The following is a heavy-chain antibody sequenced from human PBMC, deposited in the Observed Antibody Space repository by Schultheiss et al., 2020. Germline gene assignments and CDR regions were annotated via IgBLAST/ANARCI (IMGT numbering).Heavy chain of an antibody. D-gene: IGHD3-22*01. J-gene: IGHJ3*02. V-gene: IGHV4-34*01. CDR2: INHSGST. CDR1: GGSFSGYY. Sequence: SQTLSLTCAVYGGSFSGYYWIWIRQPPGKGLEWIGEINHSGSTNYNPSLKSRVTMSVDTSKNQFSLKLSSVTAADTAVYYCARAYYYDSSGYDAFDIWGQGTMVTVSS. CDR3: ARAYYYDSSGYDAFDI.